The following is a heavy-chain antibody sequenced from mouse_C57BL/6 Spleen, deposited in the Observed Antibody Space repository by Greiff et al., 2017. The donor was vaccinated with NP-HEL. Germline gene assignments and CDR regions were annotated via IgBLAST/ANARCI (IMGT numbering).Heavy chain of an antibody. Sequence: EVQLVESGEGLVKPGGSLKLSCAASGFTFSSYAMSWVRQTPEKRLEWVAYISSGGDYIYYPDNVKGRFTISRDNARNTLYLQMSRLKSEDTAMYYGTRDREYYGSSYFDYWGQGTTLTVSS. J-gene: IGHJ2*01. CDR1: GFTFSSYA. CDR3: TRDREYYGSSYFDY. V-gene: IGHV5-9-1*02. CDR2: ISSGGDYI. D-gene: IGHD1-1*01.